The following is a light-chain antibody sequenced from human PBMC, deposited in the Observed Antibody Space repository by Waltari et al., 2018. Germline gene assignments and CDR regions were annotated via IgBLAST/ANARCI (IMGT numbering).Light chain of an antibody. CDR2: GTS. Sequence: EIVLTQSPGTLSLSPGERATLSCRASQSVTFISLTWYQQKLGQAPRLLLYGTSSRATGIPDRFSGSGSGTDFTLTISRLEPEDFAVYYCQQYDGEVVTFGGGTKVEI. J-gene: IGKJ4*01. CDR1: QSVTFIS. V-gene: IGKV3-20*01. CDR3: QQYDGEVVT.